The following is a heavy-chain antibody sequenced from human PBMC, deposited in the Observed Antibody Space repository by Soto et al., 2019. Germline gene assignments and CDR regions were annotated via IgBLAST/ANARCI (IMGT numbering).Heavy chain of an antibody. V-gene: IGHV3-23*01. D-gene: IGHD6-6*01. CDR3: AKSPSYTSSSSWFDP. J-gene: IGHJ5*02. CDR1: GFTFSSYA. Sequence: GGSLRLSCAASGFTFSSYAMSWVRQAPGNGLEWVSAISGSGGSTYYADSVKGRFTISRDNSKNTLYLQMNSLRAEDTAVYYCAKSPSYTSSSSWFDPWGQGTLVTVSS. CDR2: ISGSGGST.